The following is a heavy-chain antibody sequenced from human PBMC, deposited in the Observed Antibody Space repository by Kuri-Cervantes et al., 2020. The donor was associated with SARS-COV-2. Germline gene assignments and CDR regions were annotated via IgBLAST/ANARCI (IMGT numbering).Heavy chain of an antibody. Sequence: SVKVSCKASGGTFSSYAITWVRQAPGRGLEWMGRIIPLFGTTIYAEKFRGRVTLTADKSTNTAYMELSSLRSEDTAVYYCARPYCTSSTCYDGTFDSWGQGTLVTVSS. V-gene: IGHV1-69*06. CDR3: ARPYCTSSTCYDGTFDS. CDR2: IIPLFGTT. D-gene: IGHD2-2*01. J-gene: IGHJ4*02. CDR1: GGTFSSYA.